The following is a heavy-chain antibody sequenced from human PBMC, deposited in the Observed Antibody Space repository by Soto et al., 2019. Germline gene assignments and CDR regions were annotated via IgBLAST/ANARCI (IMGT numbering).Heavy chain of an antibody. CDR1: GGSISSGDYY. J-gene: IGHJ4*02. D-gene: IGHD2-15*01. V-gene: IGHV4-30-4*01. CDR3: AREPLVAAKENDY. CDR2: IYYSGST. Sequence: QVQLQESGPGLVKPSQTLSLTCTVSGGSISSGDYYWSWIRQPPGKGLEWIGYIYYSGSTYYNPSLKSRVTISVDTSKNHFSLKLSSVTAADTAVYYCAREPLVAAKENDYWGQGTLVTVSS.